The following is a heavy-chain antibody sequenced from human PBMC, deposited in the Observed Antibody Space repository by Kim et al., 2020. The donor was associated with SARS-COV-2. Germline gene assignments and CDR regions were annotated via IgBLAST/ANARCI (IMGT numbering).Heavy chain of an antibody. CDR1: GFTFSSYA. D-gene: IGHD5-12*01. V-gene: IGHV3-23*01. J-gene: IGHJ3*02. CDR3: AKDLRRDGYTLDRLQAFDI. Sequence: GGSLRLSCAASGFTFSSYAMSWVRQAPGKGLEWVSAISGSGGSTYYADSVKGRFTISRDNSKNTLYLQMNSLRAEDTAVYYCAKDLRRDGYTLDRLQAFDIWGQGTMVTVSS. CDR2: ISGSGGST.